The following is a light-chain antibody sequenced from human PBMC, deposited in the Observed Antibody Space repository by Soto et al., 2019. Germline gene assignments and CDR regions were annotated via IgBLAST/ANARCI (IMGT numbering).Light chain of an antibody. Sequence: DIPMTQSPSSLSASVGDRVTITCRASQSISSYLNWYQQKPGKAPKLLIYAASTLQSGVPSRFSGSGSGTDFTLTISCLQSEDFATYYCQQYYSYPLTFGGGTKVDIK. V-gene: IGKV1-39*01. CDR1: QSISSY. CDR3: QQYYSYPLT. CDR2: AAS. J-gene: IGKJ4*01.